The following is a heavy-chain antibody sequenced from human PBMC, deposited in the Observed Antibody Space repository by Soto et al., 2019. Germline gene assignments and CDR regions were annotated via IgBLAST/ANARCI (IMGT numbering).Heavy chain of an antibody. CDR2: VKSKNDGGTT. V-gene: IGHV3-15*07. J-gene: IGHJ4*01. Sequence: PGGSLRLSCAASGLTFSNAWMNWVRQAPGKGLEWVGRVKSKNDGGTTDFAAPVKGRFAISRDDSKNMVYLEMNSLQTEDTAIYYCTTDSYITSIIVRFDYWGHGTLVTVSS. CDR1: GLTFSNAW. CDR3: TTDSYITSIIVRFDY. D-gene: IGHD3-22*01.